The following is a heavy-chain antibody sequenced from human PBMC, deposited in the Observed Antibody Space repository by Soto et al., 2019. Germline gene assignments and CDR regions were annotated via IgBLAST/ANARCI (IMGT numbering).Heavy chain of an antibody. D-gene: IGHD6-19*01. V-gene: IGHV1-69*01. CDR2: IIPIFGTA. Sequence: QVQLVQSGAEVKKPGSSVKVSCKASGGTFSSYAISWVRQAPGQGLEWMGGIIPIFGTANYAQKFQGRVTITADESTSTAYMELSSLRSEXXXXXXXXXEVAVAGPFDXWGXGX. CDR1: GGTFSSYA. J-gene: IGHJ4*01. CDR3: XXEVAVAGPFDX.